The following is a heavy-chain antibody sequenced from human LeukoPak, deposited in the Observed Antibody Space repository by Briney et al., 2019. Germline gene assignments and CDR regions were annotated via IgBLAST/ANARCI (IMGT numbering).Heavy chain of an antibody. V-gene: IGHV5-51*01. CDR1: GSSFTSYW. CDR2: IYERDFET. Sequence: GGSLKISCKGSGSSFTSYWSAGGRQIPGKGRGWVGFIYERDFETRYRPSVQAQVTIASHKSISTPCLQWSSLKASYTAMYYCARHTAFSDIASGFVPWGQGTLVTVSS. CDR3: ARHTAFSDIASGFVP. J-gene: IGHJ5*02. D-gene: IGHD2-15*01.